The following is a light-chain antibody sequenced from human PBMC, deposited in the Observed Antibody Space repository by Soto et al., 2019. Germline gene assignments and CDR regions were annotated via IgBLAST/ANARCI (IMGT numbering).Light chain of an antibody. CDR2: TAS. V-gene: IGKV1-39*01. Sequence: DIQMTQSPSSLSSSFGDRVTITCRASQSISGYLNWYQQKPGRAPKLLIYTASSLQSGVPSRFSGSGSGTDFTLTISSLKNEDCATYHCQQGYTTPITFGQGTRLEIK. J-gene: IGKJ5*01. CDR1: QSISGY. CDR3: QQGYTTPIT.